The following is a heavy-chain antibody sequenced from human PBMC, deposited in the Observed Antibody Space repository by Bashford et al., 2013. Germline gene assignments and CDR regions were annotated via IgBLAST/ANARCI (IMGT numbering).Heavy chain of an antibody. CDR1: VLTHHYWAWV. V-gene: IGHV2-5*02. CDR2: IYWDNDK. Sequence: GPTLGETHTDPRADLHLLWVLTHHYWAWVWAGSVSPHGKALEWLAVIYWDNDKRYSPSLKSRLTVTKDTSKNQVALTMTNLDPADTATYYCARHGHVGHRYFDLWGRGTLVTVSS. CDR3: ARHGHVGHRYFDL. J-gene: IGHJ4*02. D-gene: IGHD3-16*01.